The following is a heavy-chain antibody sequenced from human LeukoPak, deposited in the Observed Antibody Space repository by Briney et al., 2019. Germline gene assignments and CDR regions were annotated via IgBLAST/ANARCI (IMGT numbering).Heavy chain of an antibody. D-gene: IGHD3-22*01. Sequence: SETLSLTCTVSGGSISSYYWSWLRQPPGKGLEWIGYIYYSGSTNYNPSLKSRVTISVDTSKNQFSLKLSSVTAADTAVYYCARADYYDSSGYQYYFDYWGQGTLVTVSS. CDR2: IYYSGST. J-gene: IGHJ4*02. CDR1: GGSISSYY. CDR3: ARADYYDSSGYQYYFDY. V-gene: IGHV4-59*01.